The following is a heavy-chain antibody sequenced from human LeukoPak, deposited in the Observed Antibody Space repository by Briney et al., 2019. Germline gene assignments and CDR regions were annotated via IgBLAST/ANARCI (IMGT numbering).Heavy chain of an antibody. CDR1: GYTFTGYY. Sequence: ASVKVSCKASGYTFTGYYMHWVRQAPGQGLEWMGWINPNSGGTNYAQKFQGRVTMTRDTSISTAYMELSRLRSDDTAVYYCARAYYDLCWFDPWGQGTLDTVSS. J-gene: IGHJ5*02. CDR2: INPNSGGT. D-gene: IGHD3-3*01. V-gene: IGHV1-2*02. CDR3: ARAYYDLCWFDP.